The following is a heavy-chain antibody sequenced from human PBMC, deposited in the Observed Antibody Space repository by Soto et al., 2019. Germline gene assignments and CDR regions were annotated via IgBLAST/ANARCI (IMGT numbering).Heavy chain of an antibody. Sequence: ASVKVSCKASGYTFTSYAMHWVRQAPGQRLEWMGWINAGNGNTKYSQKFQGRVTITRDTSASTAYMELSSLRSEDTAVYYCAREDTGETSSSWGDVENYYYYMDVWGKVATVT. V-gene: IGHV1-3*01. CDR3: AREDTGETSSSWGDVENYYYYMDV. D-gene: IGHD6-13*01. CDR1: GYTFTSYA. CDR2: INAGNGNT. J-gene: IGHJ6*03.